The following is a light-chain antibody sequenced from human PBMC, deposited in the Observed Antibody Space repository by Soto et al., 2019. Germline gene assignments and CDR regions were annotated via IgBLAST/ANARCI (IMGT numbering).Light chain of an antibody. J-gene: IGLJ3*02. V-gene: IGLV1-40*01. CDR2: GNS. CDR3: QSYDGSLSGSV. CDR1: SSNIGAGHD. Sequence: QSVLTQPPSVSGAPGQTVTISCTGSSSNIGAGHDVHWYQQLPGTAPKLLIYGNSNRPSGVPDRFSGSKSGTSASLAITGLQAEDEADYYCQSYDGSLSGSVFGGGTKLTVL.